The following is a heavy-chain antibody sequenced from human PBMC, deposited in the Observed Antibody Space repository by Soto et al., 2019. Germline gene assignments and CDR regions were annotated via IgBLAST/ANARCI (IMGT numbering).Heavy chain of an antibody. CDR1: GGSISSSSYY. J-gene: IGHJ4*02. D-gene: IGHD6-6*01. CDR2: IYYSGST. CDR3: ARRSSSSFDY. V-gene: IGHV4-39*01. Sequence: SETLSLTCTVSGGSISSSSYYWGWIRQPPGKGLEWIGSIYYSGSTYYNPSHKSRVTISVDTSKNQFSLKLSSVTAADTAVYYCARRSSSSFDYWGQGTLVTVSS.